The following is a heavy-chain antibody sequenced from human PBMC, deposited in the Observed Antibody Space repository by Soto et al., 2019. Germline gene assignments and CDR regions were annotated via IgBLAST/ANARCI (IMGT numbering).Heavy chain of an antibody. D-gene: IGHD3-3*01. V-gene: IGHV1-69*12. CDR1: GGTFSSYA. CDR3: ARDHTLFGTYGTDV. Sequence: QVQLVQSGAEVKKPGSSVKVSCKASGGTFSSYAISWVRQAPGQGLEWMGGIIPIFGTANYAQKFQGRVTITADEXXRTAYRELVSLGSEDPAVYYCARDHTLFGTYGTDVWGQGTTVTVSS. CDR2: IIPIFGTA. J-gene: IGHJ6*02.